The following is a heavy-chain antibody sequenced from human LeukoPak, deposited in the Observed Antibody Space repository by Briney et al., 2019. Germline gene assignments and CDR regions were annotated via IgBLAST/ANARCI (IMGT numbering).Heavy chain of an antibody. J-gene: IGHJ6*03. CDR2: ISSGGSTI. CDR3: ARAAAGMIFYYYMDV. D-gene: IGHD6-13*01. Sequence: PGGSLRLSCAASGFTFSSYAMSWVRQAPGKGLEWVSYISSGGSTIYYADSVKGRFTISRDNAKNSLYLQMNSLRAEDTAVYYCARAAAGMIFYYYMDVWGKGTTVTISS. CDR1: GFTFSSYA. V-gene: IGHV3-48*03.